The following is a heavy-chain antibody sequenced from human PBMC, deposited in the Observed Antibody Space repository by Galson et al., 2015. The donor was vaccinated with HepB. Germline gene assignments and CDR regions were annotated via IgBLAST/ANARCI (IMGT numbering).Heavy chain of an antibody. CDR2: ISASGDST. CDR1: GFIFSGYA. Sequence: SLRLSCAVSGFIFSGYAMSWVRQAPGKGLEWVSGISASGDSTYYADSVKGRFTISRDNSNSTLYLQMNSLRAEDTAIYYCANAVAGAGLLDYWGQGTLVTVSS. D-gene: IGHD3-10*01. CDR3: ANAVAGAGLLDY. V-gene: IGHV3-23*01. J-gene: IGHJ4*02.